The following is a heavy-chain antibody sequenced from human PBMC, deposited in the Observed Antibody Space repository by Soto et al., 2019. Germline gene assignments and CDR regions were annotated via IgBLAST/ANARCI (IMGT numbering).Heavy chain of an antibody. CDR3: VKDHCGGDCYSNPYFDY. V-gene: IGHV3-33*06. J-gene: IGHJ4*02. CDR1: GFTLCTSG. D-gene: IGHD2-21*02. Sequence: GSSLRRSNATSGFTLCTSGIHWVPQAQGKGLEGLAVIWYDGSKKYYADSVQGRFTISRDNSKNTGYLQMNSLRAEDTAVYYCVKDHCGGDCYSNPYFDYWGQGT. CDR2: IWYDGSKK.